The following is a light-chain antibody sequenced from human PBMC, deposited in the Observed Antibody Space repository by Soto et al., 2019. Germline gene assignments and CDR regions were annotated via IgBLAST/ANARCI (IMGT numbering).Light chain of an antibody. CDR3: QQRSNWPWT. CDR2: DVS. V-gene: IGKV3-11*01. Sequence: EILLTQSPDTLSSSPGERATLSCRASQSVTTYLAWYQQKPGQAPRLLIYDVSNRATGIPARFSGSGSGTDFTLTISSLEPEDVSIYYCQQRSNWPWTLGQGTKVDIK. CDR1: QSVTTY. J-gene: IGKJ1*01.